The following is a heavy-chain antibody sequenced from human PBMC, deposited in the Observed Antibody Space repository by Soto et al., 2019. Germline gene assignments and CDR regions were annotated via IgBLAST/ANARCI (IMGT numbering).Heavy chain of an antibody. Sequence: LRLSCAASGFTFSSYAMSWVRQAPGKGLEWVSAISGSGGSTYYADSVKGRFTISRDNSKNTLYLQMNSLRAEDTAVYYCAKDSLAYCGGDCYSRGWGQGTLVTVSS. V-gene: IGHV3-23*01. CDR1: GFTFSSYA. CDR2: ISGSGGST. J-gene: IGHJ4*02. CDR3: AKDSLAYCGGDCYSRG. D-gene: IGHD2-21*02.